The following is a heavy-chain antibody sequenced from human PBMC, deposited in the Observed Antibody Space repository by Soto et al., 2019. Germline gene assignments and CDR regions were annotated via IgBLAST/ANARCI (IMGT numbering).Heavy chain of an antibody. CDR1: GFTFSSYS. Sequence: EVQLVESGGGLVKPGGSLRLSCAPSGFTFSSYSMNWVGQAPGKGLEWVSSISSSSSYIYYADSVKGRFTISRDNAKNSLYLQMNSLRAEDTAVYYCATAGGPSGSYYHYWGQGTLVTVSS. J-gene: IGHJ4*02. CDR2: ISSSSSYI. D-gene: IGHD1-26*01. CDR3: ATAGGPSGSYYHY. V-gene: IGHV3-21*01.